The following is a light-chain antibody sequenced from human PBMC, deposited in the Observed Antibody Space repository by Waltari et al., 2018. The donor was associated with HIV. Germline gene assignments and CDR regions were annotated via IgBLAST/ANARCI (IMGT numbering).Light chain of an antibody. CDR1: QGISSW. CDR2: VAS. CDR3: QQAKVFPLS. Sequence: DIQMTQSPSSVSAAVGDRVTITCRASQGISSWLAWSQQKPGKAPKLLISVASSLQSGVPSRFRGGGSGTDFTLTISCLQPEDFATYYCQQAKVFPLSFGGGTKVEIK. V-gene: IGKV1-12*01. J-gene: IGKJ4*01.